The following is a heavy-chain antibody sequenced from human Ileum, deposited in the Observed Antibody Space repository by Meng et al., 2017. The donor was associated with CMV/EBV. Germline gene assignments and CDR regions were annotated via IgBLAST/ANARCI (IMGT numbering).Heavy chain of an antibody. D-gene: IGHD3-22*01. J-gene: IGHJ5*02. CDR2: ISAYNGNT. V-gene: IGHV1-18*01. Sequence: VQLVRSGAEVKKPGALVKVSCKALGYIFSNYGISWVRQAPGQGLEWMGWISAYNGNTNYAQKFQDRITMTTDTSTTTAYMELRSLRSDDTAVYYCARRDYYGSSGYYEYKWFDLWGQGTLVTVSS. CDR3: ARRDYYGSSGYYEYKWFDL. CDR1: GYIFSNYG.